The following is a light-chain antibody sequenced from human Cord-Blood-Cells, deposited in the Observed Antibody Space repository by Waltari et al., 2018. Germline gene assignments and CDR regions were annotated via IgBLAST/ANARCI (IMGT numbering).Light chain of an antibody. CDR2: RNN. Sequence: QYVLTHPPSASATPGHRVTISCSGSSSNIRSNYVYWYKQLPGTAPKLLIYRNNQRPSAVPDRFSCSKSRTPTSLALSGHRSEYESCYFCGGMDAGLSGGVLGGGTK. CDR3: GGMDAGLSGGV. J-gene: IGLJ3*02. CDR1: SSNIRSNY. V-gene: IGLV1-47*01.